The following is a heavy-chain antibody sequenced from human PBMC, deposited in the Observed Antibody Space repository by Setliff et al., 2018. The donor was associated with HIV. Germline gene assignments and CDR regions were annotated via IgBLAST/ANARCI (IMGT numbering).Heavy chain of an antibody. J-gene: IGHJ3*02. V-gene: IGHV4-4*02. CDR3: ARSTAEIAVAGI. CDR1: GGSISSPNW. Sequence: SETLSLTCAVSGGSISSPNWWSWVRQPPGKGLEWIGEIYHSGRTNYNPSLKSRVTISVDKSNNQFSLRLSSATAADTAVYYCARSTAEIAVAGIWGQGTMVTVSS. D-gene: IGHD6-19*01. CDR2: IYHSGRT.